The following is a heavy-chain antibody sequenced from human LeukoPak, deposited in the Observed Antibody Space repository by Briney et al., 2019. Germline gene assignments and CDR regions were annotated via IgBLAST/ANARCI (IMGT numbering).Heavy chain of an antibody. J-gene: IGHJ5*02. V-gene: IGHV1-2*02. CDR2: INPNSGDT. CDR1: GYTFTGYY. Sequence: ASVKVSCKASGYTFTGYYTHWVRQAPGQGLEWMGWINPNSGDTNYAQKFQGRVTMTRDTSTGTAYMELRSLRSDDTAVYYCARGNIVVVPPASVFDPWGQGPLVPVSS. CDR3: ARGNIVVVPPASVFDP. D-gene: IGHD2-2*01.